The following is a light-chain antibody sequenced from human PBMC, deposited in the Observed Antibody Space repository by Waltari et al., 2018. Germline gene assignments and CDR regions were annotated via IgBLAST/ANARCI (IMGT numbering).Light chain of an antibody. V-gene: IGKV3-15*01. CDR3: QQYNNWPPCT. CDR1: QSVSSN. Sequence: EIVMTQSPATLSVSPGERATLSCRASQSVSSNLAWYQQKPGQAPRLLIYGASTRATCSPARFSGSGSGTEFTLTISSLQSEDFAVYYCQQYNNWPPCTFGQGTKLEIK. CDR2: GAS. J-gene: IGKJ2*02.